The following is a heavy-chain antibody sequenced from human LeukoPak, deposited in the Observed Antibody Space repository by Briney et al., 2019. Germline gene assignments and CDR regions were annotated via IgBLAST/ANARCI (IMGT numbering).Heavy chain of an antibody. CDR3: ARDRGWGLRFLDY. V-gene: IGHV3-7*01. CDR2: IKQDGSEK. J-gene: IGHJ4*02. CDR1: GYTFSIYW. D-gene: IGHD4-17*01. Sequence: PGGSLRLSCAASGYTFSIYWITWVRQAPGKGLEWVANIKQDGSEKYYVDSVKGRFTISRDNAKNSLYLQMDSLRAEDTAMYFCARDRGWGLRFLDYWGQGTLVTVSS.